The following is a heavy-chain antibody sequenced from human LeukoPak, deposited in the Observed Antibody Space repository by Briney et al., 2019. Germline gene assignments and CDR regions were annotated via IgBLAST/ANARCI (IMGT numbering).Heavy chain of an antibody. CDR3: ASHKPGSYRFDY. Sequence: ASVKVSCKASGGTFSSYAISWVRQAPGQGLEWMGGIIPIFGTTNDAQKFQGSVTIAADESTSTAYMQLSRLRSEDTAVYYCASHKPGSYRFDYWGQGTLVTVSS. CDR1: GGTFSSYA. D-gene: IGHD1-26*01. V-gene: IGHV1-69*13. J-gene: IGHJ4*02. CDR2: IIPIFGTT.